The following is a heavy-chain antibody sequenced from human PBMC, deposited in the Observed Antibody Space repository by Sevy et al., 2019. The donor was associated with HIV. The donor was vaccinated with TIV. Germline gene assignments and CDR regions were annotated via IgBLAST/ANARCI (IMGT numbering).Heavy chain of an antibody. V-gene: IGHV6-1*01. D-gene: IGHD1-20*01. J-gene: IGHJ6*02. CDR3: ARDGLTYGGMDV. CDR2: TFYRSNWYN. Sequence: SQTLSLTCAISGDSVSSNNAAWNWITQSPSRGLEWLGRTFYRSNWYNDYAVSMKGRITINPDTSKNQLSLQLTSVTPEDTAVYYCARDGLTYGGMDVWGQGTKVTVSS. CDR1: GDSVSSNNAA.